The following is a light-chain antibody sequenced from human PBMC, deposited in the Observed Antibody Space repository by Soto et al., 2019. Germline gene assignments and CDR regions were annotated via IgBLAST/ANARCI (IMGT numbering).Light chain of an antibody. CDR1: QGISNF. Sequence: DIQMTQSPSSLSASVGDRVTITCRASQGISNFLAWYQQKPGKVPKLLISAASTLQSGVPSRFSGSGSGTDFTLTITSLQHEDVATYYCQKDSSVITFGQGTRLEIK. V-gene: IGKV1-27*01. J-gene: IGKJ5*01. CDR3: QKDSSVIT. CDR2: AAS.